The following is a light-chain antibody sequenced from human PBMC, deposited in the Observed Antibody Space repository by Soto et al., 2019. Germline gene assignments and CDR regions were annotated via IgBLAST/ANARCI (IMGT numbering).Light chain of an antibody. Sequence: EIVMTQSPATLSVFAGERVTLSCRASQSVSSNLAWYQHKPGQAPRLLIYGASIRATGIPARFSGSGSRTEFTLTIGSLRCKDFAVIYCQQNKNWWTFGQGTKVEVK. CDR3: QQNKNWWT. V-gene: IGKV3-15*01. J-gene: IGKJ1*01. CDR1: QSVSSN. CDR2: GAS.